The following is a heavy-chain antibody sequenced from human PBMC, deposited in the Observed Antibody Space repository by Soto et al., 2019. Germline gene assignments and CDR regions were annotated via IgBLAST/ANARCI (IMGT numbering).Heavy chain of an antibody. CDR1: GFTFSSYG. Sequence: GGFLRLSCAASGFTFSSYGMHWVRQAPGKGLEWVAVISYDGSNKYYADSVKGRFTISRDNSKNTLYLQMNSLRAEDTAVYYCAKDFSARSIAALSSYYYYGMDVWGQGTTVTVSS. V-gene: IGHV3-30*18. CDR2: ISYDGSNK. CDR3: AKDFSARSIAALSSYYYYGMDV. J-gene: IGHJ6*02. D-gene: IGHD6-6*01.